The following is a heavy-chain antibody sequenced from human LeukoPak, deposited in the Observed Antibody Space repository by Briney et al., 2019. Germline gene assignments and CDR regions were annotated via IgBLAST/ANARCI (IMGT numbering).Heavy chain of an antibody. J-gene: IGHJ5*02. V-gene: IGHV4-59*01. Sequence: SQTLSLTCTVSVVSISIYYWTGIRRPPGKGLECLVYVYYRGFTNYNTSLKSRVTISVDTHKNQFSLKLSSVTTADTALYYCARVNYAFWSGYDPARDPFAPWGQGTLVTVSS. D-gene: IGHD3-3*01. CDR3: ARVNYAFWSGYDPARDPFAP. CDR1: VVSISIYY. CDR2: VYYRGFT.